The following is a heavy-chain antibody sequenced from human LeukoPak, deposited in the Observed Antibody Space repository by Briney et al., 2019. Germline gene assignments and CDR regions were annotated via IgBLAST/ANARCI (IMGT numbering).Heavy chain of an antibody. D-gene: IGHD3-10*01. CDR2: IYYSGST. CDR1: GGSISSYY. V-gene: IGHV4-59*01. CDR3: ARGQVDMVRGVIIMGGFDY. J-gene: IGHJ4*02. Sequence: SETLSLTCTVSGGSISSYYWSWIRQPPGKGLEWIGYIYYSGSTNYNPSLKSRVTISVDTSKNQFSLKLSSVTAADTAVYYCARGQVDMVRGVIIMGGFDYWGQGTLVTVSS.